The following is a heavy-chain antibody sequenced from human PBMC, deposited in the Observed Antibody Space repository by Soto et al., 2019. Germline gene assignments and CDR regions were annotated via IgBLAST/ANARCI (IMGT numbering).Heavy chain of an antibody. V-gene: IGHV1-3*01. CDR1: GYTFPGYA. CDR2: INAGNGNT. Sequence: ASVKVSCKASGYTFPGYAMHWVRQAPGQRLEWMGWINAGNGNTKYSQKFQGRVTITRDTSASTAYMELSSLRSEDTAVYYCARAVAVAADFDYWGQGTLVTVS. CDR3: ARAVAVAADFDY. D-gene: IGHD6-19*01. J-gene: IGHJ4*02.